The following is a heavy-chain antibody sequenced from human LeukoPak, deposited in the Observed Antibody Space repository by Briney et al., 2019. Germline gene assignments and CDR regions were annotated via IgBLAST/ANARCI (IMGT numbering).Heavy chain of an antibody. CDR1: GFTFSSYA. CDR2: ISGSGGST. D-gene: IGHD5-12*01. V-gene: IGHV3-23*01. CDR3: AKAPIVAKFLHS. J-gene: IGHJ4*02. Sequence: GGSLRLSCAASGFTFSSYALNWVRQAPGKGLEWVPGISGSGGSTYYADSVKGRFTISRDNSKNTLYLQMNSLRAEDTAVYYCAKAPIVAKFLHSWGQGTLVTVSS.